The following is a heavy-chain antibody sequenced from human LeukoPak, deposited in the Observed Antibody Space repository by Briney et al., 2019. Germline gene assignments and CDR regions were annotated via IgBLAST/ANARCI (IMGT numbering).Heavy chain of an antibody. J-gene: IGHJ6*03. D-gene: IGHD3-22*01. CDR3: AKDPGGWLGGYPPYYYYYMDV. V-gene: IGHV3-7*01. CDR2: IKQDGSEK. CDR1: GFTFSSYW. Sequence: GGSLRLSCAASGFTFSSYWMSWVRQAPGKGLEWVANIKQDGSEKYYVDSVKGRFTISRDNSKNTLYLQMNSLRAEDTAVYYCAKDPGGWLGGYPPYYYYYMDVWGKGTTVTISS.